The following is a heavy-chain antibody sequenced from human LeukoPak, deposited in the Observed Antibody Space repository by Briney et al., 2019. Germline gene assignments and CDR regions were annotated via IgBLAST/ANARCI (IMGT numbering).Heavy chain of an antibody. V-gene: IGHV3-23*01. CDR2: ISGSGGST. CDR1: GFTFSNYA. J-gene: IGHJ4*02. CDR3: AKTVRITMVRGVITPPYFDY. Sequence: PGGSLRLSCAASGFTFSNYAMNWVRQAPGKGLEWVSTISGSGGSTYYADSVKGRFTISRDNSKNTLYLQMDSLRAEDTAVYYCAKTVRITMVRGVITPPYFDYWGQGTLVTVSS. D-gene: IGHD3-10*01.